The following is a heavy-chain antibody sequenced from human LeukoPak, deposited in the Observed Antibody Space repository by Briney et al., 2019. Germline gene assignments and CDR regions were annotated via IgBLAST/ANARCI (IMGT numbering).Heavy chain of an antibody. V-gene: IGHV4-59*01. D-gene: IGHD3-10*01. CDR2: IYYSGST. J-gene: IGHJ4*02. CDR1: GGSISSYY. Sequence: SETLSLTWTVSGGSISSYYWSWVRQPPGKGLEWVGYIYYSGSTNYNPSLKSRLTISVDPSKYQFSLNLSSGTAAVTAVYYCARSKVGFLFDYWGQGTLVTVSS. CDR3: ARSKVGFLFDY.